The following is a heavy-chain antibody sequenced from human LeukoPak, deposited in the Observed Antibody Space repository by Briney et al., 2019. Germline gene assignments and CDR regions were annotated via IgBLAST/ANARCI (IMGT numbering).Heavy chain of an antibody. CDR1: GYTFTSYA. Sequence: ASVKVSCKASGYTFTSYAMNWVRQAPGQGLEWMGWINTNTGNPTYAQGFTGRFAFSLDTSVSTAYLQISSLKAEDTAVYYCARAPIEGATFLRDYWGQGTLVTVSS. V-gene: IGHV7-4-1*02. CDR2: INTNTGNP. J-gene: IGHJ4*02. CDR3: ARAPIEGATFLRDY. D-gene: IGHD1-26*01.